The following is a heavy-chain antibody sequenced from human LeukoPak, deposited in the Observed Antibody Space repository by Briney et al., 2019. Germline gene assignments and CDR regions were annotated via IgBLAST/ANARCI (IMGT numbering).Heavy chain of an antibody. V-gene: IGHV3-9*01. D-gene: IGHD3/OR15-3a*01. J-gene: IGHJ4*02. CDR2: ISWNSGTI. Sequence: GGSLRLSCAASGFTFDDYAMHWVRQAPGKGLEWVSGISWNSGTIYYADSVKGRFTISRDNAKNSLYLQMNSLRAEDTAVYYCARDHGLGAAFDYWGQGTLVTVSS. CDR3: ARDHGLGAAFDY. CDR1: GFTFDDYA.